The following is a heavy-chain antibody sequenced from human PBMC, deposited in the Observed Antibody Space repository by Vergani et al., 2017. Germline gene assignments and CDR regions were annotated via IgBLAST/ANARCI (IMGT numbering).Heavy chain of an antibody. CDR2: IYYTGST. J-gene: IGHJ5*02. V-gene: IGHV4-31*03. CDR3: ARWSRTVTTFTSGDWFDP. CDR1: GGSISSGGYS. D-gene: IGHD4-11*01. Sequence: QVQLQESGPGLVKPSQTLSLTCTVSGGSISSGGYSWNWIRQHPGKGLEWIGYIYYTGSTYYNPSLKSRITISVDTSKNQFSLKLSSVTAADTAVYYCARWSRTVTTFTSGDWFDPWGQGTLVTVSS.